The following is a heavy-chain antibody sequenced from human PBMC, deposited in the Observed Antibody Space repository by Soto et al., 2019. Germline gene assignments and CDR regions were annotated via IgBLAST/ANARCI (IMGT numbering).Heavy chain of an antibody. CDR3: ARLYYDFWSGYSRGHVSGSGSYYYFDY. V-gene: IGHV1-8*01. Sequence: QVQLVQSGAEVKKPGASVKVSCKASGYTFTSYDINWVRQATGQGLEWMGWMNPNSGNTGYAQKFQGRVTMTRNTSISTAYMELSSLRSEDTAVYYCARLYYDFWSGYSRGHVSGSGSYYYFDYWGQGTLVTVSS. CDR2: MNPNSGNT. CDR1: GYTFTSYD. J-gene: IGHJ4*02. D-gene: IGHD3-3*01.